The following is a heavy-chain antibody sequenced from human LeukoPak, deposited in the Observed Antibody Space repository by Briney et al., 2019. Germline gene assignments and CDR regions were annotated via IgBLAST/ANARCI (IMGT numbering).Heavy chain of an antibody. D-gene: IGHD3-10*01. CDR2: ISSGGAII. CDR1: GFTFSTYE. CDR3: ARGSRYYGSGIYFDY. J-gene: IGHJ4*02. V-gene: IGHV3-48*03. Sequence: GGSLRLSCAASGFTFSTYEMNWVRQAPGKGLEWVSYISSGGAIIYYADSVKGRFTISRDNAKNSLYLQVNSLRAEDTAVYYCARGSRYYGSGIYFDYWGQGTLVTVSS.